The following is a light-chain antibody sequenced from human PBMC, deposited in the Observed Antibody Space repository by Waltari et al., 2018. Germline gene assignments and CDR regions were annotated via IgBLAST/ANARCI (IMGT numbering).Light chain of an antibody. J-gene: IGLJ2*01. V-gene: IGLV2-23*01. CDR2: AAH. CDR1: NNGIGRYNL. Sequence: QSALTQPASVSGSPGQSIPISCTGTNNGIGRYNLVSWYTQPPGKAPTVIIFAAHKRPLGVSNRFPGSKSGNTASLTVSGLHPEDEADYYCCSYAGTPRVVFGGGTKLTVL. CDR3: CSYAGTPRVV.